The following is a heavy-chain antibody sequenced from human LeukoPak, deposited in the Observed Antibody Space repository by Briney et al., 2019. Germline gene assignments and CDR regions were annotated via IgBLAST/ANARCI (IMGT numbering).Heavy chain of an antibody. CDR2: ISGSGGST. CDR1: GFTFSSYT. Sequence: GGSLRLSCAASGFTFSSYTMSWVRQAPGKGLEWVSAISGSGGSTYYADSVKGRFTISRDNSKNTLYLQMNSLRAEDTAVYYCTRSYGYGVDAFDIWGQGTMVTVSS. J-gene: IGHJ3*02. CDR3: TRSYGYGVDAFDI. D-gene: IGHD5-18*01. V-gene: IGHV3-23*01.